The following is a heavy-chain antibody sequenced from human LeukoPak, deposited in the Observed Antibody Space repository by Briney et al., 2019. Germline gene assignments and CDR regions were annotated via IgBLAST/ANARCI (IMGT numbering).Heavy chain of an antibody. Sequence: GGSLRLSCAVSGVTVSSNHMSWVRQAPGKGLEWVSAIYSGGGAYYADSVKGRFTLSRDISKNTLYLQMNSLRAEDTAVYYCVRDASWGQGTLVTVSS. CDR1: GVTVSSNH. CDR2: IYSGGGA. J-gene: IGHJ4*02. V-gene: IGHV3-66*01. CDR3: VRDAS.